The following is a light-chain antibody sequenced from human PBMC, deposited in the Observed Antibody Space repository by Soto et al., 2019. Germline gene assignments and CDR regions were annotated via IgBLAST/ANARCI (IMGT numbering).Light chain of an antibody. CDR2: GAS. Sequence: EVGMYNSPSTLSVYQEERATLSCRASQSVISNLAWYQQKPGQAPRLLIYGASTRATGIPARFSGSGSGTEFTFSISILQSEDSAVYYIQLYRNRPQAFGQGTKVDIK. V-gene: IGKV3-15*01. CDR1: QSVISN. J-gene: IGKJ1*01. CDR3: QLYRNRPQA.